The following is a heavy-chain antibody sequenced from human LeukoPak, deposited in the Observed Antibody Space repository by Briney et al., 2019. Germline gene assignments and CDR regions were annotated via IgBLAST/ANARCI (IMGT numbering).Heavy chain of an antibody. J-gene: IGHJ2*01. D-gene: IGHD2-21*02. V-gene: IGHV1-46*01. CDR1: GYAFTSYY. CDR3: ARDGVNVVVTAENCWYFDL. CDR2: INPSGGST. Sequence: GASVKVSCKASGYAFTSYYMHWVRQAPGQGLEWMGIINPSGGSTSYAQKFQGRVTMTRDTSTSTVYMELSSLRSEDTAVYYCARDGVNVVVTAENCWYFDLWGRGTLVTVSS.